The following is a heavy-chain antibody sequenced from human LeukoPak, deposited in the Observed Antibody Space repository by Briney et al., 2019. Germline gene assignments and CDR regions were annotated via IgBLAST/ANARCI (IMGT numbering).Heavy chain of an antibody. D-gene: IGHD1-1*01. CDR1: GFTFSSYE. V-gene: IGHV3-48*03. CDR3: AREGYYYFDY. CDR2: ISASGNTK. J-gene: IGHJ4*02. Sequence: GGSLRLSCAASGFTFSSYEVIWVRLAPGKGLEWVSYISASGNTKYYADSVKGRFTVSRDNAKNSLYLQMNSLRAEDTAVYYCAREGYYYFDYWGQGTLVTVSS.